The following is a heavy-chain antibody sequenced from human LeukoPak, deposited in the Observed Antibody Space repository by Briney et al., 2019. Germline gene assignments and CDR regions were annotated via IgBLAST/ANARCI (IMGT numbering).Heavy chain of an antibody. J-gene: IGHJ3*02. V-gene: IGHV3-48*04. CDR2: ISGSGGTI. Sequence: GGSLRLSCAVSGITLSNYGMSWVRQAPGKGLEWVAGISGSGGTIYYADSVKGRFTLSRDNAKNSLYLQMNSLRAEDAAVYYCARGTTYYGILTGYVGAFDIWGQGTMVTVSS. CDR1: GITLSNYG. D-gene: IGHD3-9*01. CDR3: ARGTTYYGILTGYVGAFDI.